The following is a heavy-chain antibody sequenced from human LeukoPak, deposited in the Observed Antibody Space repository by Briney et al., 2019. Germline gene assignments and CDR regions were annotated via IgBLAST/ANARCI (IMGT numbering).Heavy chain of an antibody. CDR2: IKQDGSEK. J-gene: IGHJ5*02. CDR1: GFTFSSYW. V-gene: IGHV3-7*01. Sequence: PGGSLRLSCAASGFTFSSYWMSWVRQAPGKGLEWVANIKQDGSEKYYVDSVKGRFTISRDNAKNSLCLQMNSLRAEDTAVYYCARNLEWSVNWFDPWGQGTLVTVSS. D-gene: IGHD3-3*01. CDR3: ARNLEWSVNWFDP.